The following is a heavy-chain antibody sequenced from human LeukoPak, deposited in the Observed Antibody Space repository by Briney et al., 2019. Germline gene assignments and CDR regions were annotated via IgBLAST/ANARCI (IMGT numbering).Heavy chain of an antibody. CDR1: GYAFTSNW. J-gene: IGHJ5*02. CDR2: IYPGDSDA. Sequence: GESLKISCKASGYAFTSNWIALVRQMPGKGLEWMGNIYPGDSDATYNPSFRGQVTMSVDKSISTAYLQWSSLKASDTAIYYCARRPTGYNWFDPWGQGTLVTVSS. CDR3: ARRPTGYNWFDP. D-gene: IGHD1-1*01. V-gene: IGHV5-51*01.